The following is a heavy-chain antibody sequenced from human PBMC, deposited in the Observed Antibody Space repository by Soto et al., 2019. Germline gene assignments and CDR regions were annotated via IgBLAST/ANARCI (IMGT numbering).Heavy chain of an antibody. CDR3: STDSYDFVWGSYRFLQY. CDR2: IKRKTDGATT. CDR1: GFLFNNAW. Sequence: GGSLRLSCEASGFLFNNAWMSWVRQPPGKGLEWVGRIKRKTDGATTDYAPPVRGRFTISRDDSKDTLHLQMNSLKTEDTAVYFCSTDSYDFVWGSYRFLQYRGQGTLVTVSS. D-gene: IGHD3-16*02. V-gene: IGHV3-15*01. J-gene: IGHJ4*02.